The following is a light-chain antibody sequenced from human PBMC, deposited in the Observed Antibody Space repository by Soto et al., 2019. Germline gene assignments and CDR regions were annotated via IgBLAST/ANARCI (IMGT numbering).Light chain of an antibody. Sequence: EIVLTQSPATLSLSPGERATLSCRASQSVSSYLAWYQQKPGQAPRLLIYDASNRATGIPARFSGSGSGTDFTLTISSLEPEDFGVYFCQQCSTWPLPFGGGTKGEIK. V-gene: IGKV3-11*01. CDR3: QQCSTWPLP. CDR2: DAS. J-gene: IGKJ4*01. CDR1: QSVSSY.